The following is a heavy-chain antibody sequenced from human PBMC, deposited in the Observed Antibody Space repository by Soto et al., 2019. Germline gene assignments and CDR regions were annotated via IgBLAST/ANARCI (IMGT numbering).Heavy chain of an antibody. CDR3: ARGKNWFDR. CDR1: GASITSAY. CDR2: IYYIGST. V-gene: IGHV4-59*08. Sequence: PSETLSLTCSVSGASITSAYWNWIRQPPGKGLEWVGYIYYIGSTNCNPSLKSRVTMSLDTSNNQLSLDLRFVTAADTAVYYCARGKNWFDRWGQGTLVTVSS. J-gene: IGHJ5*02.